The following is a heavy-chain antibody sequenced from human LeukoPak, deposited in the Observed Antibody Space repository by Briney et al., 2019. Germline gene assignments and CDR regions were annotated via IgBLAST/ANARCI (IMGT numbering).Heavy chain of an antibody. Sequence: GGSLRLSCAASGFDFSNQAMSWVRQAPGKGLEWVAAIRGNGGTAFYADSVKGRFTISRDNSKNTLYLQMNSLRAEDTAVYYCAKSIAVAGFDYWGQGTLVTVSS. CDR2: IRGNGGTA. D-gene: IGHD6-19*01. V-gene: IGHV3-23*01. CDR1: GFDFSNQA. CDR3: AKSIAVAGFDY. J-gene: IGHJ4*02.